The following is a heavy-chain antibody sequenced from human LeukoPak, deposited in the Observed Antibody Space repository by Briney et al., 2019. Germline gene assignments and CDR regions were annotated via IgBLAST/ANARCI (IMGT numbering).Heavy chain of an antibody. Sequence: SETLSLTCAVSGYSISSGYYWGWIRQPPGKGLEWIGSIYHSGSTYYNLSLKSRVTISVDTSKNQFSLKLSSVTAADTAVYYCARDELVDSSGWYGSYWGQGTLVTVSS. J-gene: IGHJ4*02. V-gene: IGHV4-38-2*02. CDR2: IYHSGST. D-gene: IGHD6-19*01. CDR1: GYSISSGYY. CDR3: ARDELVDSSGWYGSY.